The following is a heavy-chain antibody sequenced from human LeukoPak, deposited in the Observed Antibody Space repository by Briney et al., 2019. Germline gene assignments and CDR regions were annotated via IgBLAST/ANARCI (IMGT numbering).Heavy chain of an antibody. CDR3: AKDSFFRASSGSPFDY. Sequence: GGSLRLSCAASGFTFSSYAMHWVRQAPGKGLEWVAVISYDGSNKYYADSVKGRFTISRDNSKNTLFLQMNSLRAEDTAVYYCAKDSFFRASSGSPFDYWGQGTLVTVSS. D-gene: IGHD2/OR15-2a*01. J-gene: IGHJ4*02. V-gene: IGHV3-30-3*01. CDR2: ISYDGSNK. CDR1: GFTFSSYA.